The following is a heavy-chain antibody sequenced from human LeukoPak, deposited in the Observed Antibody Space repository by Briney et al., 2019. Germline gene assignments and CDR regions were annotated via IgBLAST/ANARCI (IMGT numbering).Heavy chain of an antibody. Sequence: SETLSLTCTVSGGSISSSNYYWGWIRQPPGKGLEWIGSIYYSGSTYYNPSLKSRVTISVDTSKNQFSLKLSSVTAADTAVYYCARSQIPWPSYDILTGYYRNWYFDLWGRGTLVTVSS. J-gene: IGHJ2*01. CDR3: ARSQIPWPSYDILTGYYRNWYFDL. V-gene: IGHV4-39*07. D-gene: IGHD3-9*01. CDR2: IYYSGST. CDR1: GGSISSSNYY.